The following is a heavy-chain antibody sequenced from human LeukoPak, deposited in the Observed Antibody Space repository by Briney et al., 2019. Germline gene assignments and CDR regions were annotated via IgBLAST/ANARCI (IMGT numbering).Heavy chain of an antibody. CDR3: ASYAYSGSHSPSGWFDP. V-gene: IGHV4-34*01. D-gene: IGHD1-26*01. J-gene: IGHJ5*02. Sequence: SETLSLTCAVYGGSFSGYYWSWIRQPPGKGLEWIGEINHSGSTNYNPSLKSRVTISVGTSKNQFSLKLSSVTAADTAVYYCASYAYSGSHSPSGWFDPWGQGTLVTVSS. CDR2: INHSGST. CDR1: GGSFSGYY.